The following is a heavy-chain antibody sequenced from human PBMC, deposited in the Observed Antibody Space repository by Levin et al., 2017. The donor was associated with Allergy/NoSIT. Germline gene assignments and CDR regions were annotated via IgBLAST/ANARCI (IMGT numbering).Heavy chain of an antibody. J-gene: IGHJ4*02. V-gene: IGHV3-30-3*01. CDR2: ISADGNRK. D-gene: IGHD6-13*01. CDR3: ARAPGSGLSWYRVGY. Sequence: LSLTCAASGFTFSDSVMHWVRQAPGKGLEWVALISADGNRKYFTDSMKGRFSISRDNSNNTLFLQMSSLRTDDTAVYYCARAPGSGLSWYRVGYWGQGTLVTVSS. CDR1: GFTFSDSV.